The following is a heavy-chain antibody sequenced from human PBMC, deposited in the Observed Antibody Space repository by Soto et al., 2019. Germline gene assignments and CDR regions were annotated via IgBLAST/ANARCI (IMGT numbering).Heavy chain of an antibody. D-gene: IGHD6-19*01. Sequence: GGSLRLSCAASGFTFGSYAMSWVRQAPGRRLEWVXAXSXXXAXTXXXDXXXXRLTISRDNSKDTLFLQMNSLRADDTAVYYCGKERRGSGWFVCSYWGQGTLVTVSS. J-gene: IGHJ4*02. CDR1: GFTFGSYA. CDR2: XSXXXAXT. CDR3: GKERRGSGWFVCSY. V-gene: IGHV3-23*01.